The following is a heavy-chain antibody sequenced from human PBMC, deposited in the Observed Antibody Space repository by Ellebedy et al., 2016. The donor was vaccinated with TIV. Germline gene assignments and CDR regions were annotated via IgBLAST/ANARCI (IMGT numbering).Heavy chain of an antibody. D-gene: IGHD3-22*01. J-gene: IGHJ5*02. CDR2: IYYSGST. Sequence: SETLSLTCTVSGGSISSYYWSWIRQPPGKGLEWIGSIYYSGSTYYNPSLKSRVTISVDTSKNQFSLKLSSVTAADTAVYYCARYYYDSSPRGVWFDPWGQGTLVTVSS. V-gene: IGHV4-59*12. CDR3: ARYYYDSSPRGVWFDP. CDR1: GGSISSYY.